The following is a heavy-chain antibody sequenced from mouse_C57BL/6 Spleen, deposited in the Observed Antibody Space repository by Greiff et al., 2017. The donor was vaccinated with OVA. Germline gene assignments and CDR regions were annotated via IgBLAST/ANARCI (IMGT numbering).Heavy chain of an antibody. CDR1: GYTFTSYW. CDR2: IDPSDSYT. CDR3: AREGLGRQYFDY. D-gene: IGHD4-1*01. V-gene: IGHV1-59*01. J-gene: IGHJ2*01. Sequence: VQLQQPGAELVRPGTSVKLSCKASGYTFTSYWMHWVKQRPGQGLEWIGVIDPSDSYTNYNQKFKGKATLTVDTSSSTAYMQLSSLTSEDSAVYYCAREGLGRQYFDYWGQGTTLTVSS.